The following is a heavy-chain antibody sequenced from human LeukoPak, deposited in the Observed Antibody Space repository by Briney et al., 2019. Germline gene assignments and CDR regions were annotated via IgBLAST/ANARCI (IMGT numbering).Heavy chain of an antibody. CDR2: ISGSGGST. V-gene: IGHV3-23*01. D-gene: IGHD2-15*01. CDR3: AGGSGIVVVVAATTLRY. CDR1: GVTFISYA. Sequence: GGSLRLSCAASGVTFISYAMSWVRQAPGKGLEWVSAISGSGGSTYYADSVKGRFTISRDNSKNTLYLQMNSLRAEDTAVYYCAGGSGIVVVVAATTLRYWGQGTLVTVSS. J-gene: IGHJ4*02.